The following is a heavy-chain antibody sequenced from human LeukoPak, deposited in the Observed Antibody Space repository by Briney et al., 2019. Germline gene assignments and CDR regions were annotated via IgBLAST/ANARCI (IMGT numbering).Heavy chain of an antibody. D-gene: IGHD6-13*01. V-gene: IGHV1-18*01. J-gene: IGHJ4*02. CDR3: ARDHSSSWLYYFDY. CDR2: ISAYNGNT. Sequence: ASVKVSCKASGYTFTSYGISWVRQAPGQGLEWMGWISAYNGNTNYAQKLQGRVTMTTDTSTSTAYMELRSLRSDDTAVYYCARDHSSSWLYYFDYWGQGTLVTVSS. CDR1: GYTFTSYG.